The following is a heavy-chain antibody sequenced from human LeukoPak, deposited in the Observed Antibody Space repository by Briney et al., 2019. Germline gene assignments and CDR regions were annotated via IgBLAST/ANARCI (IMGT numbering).Heavy chain of an antibody. CDR3: ARDARGYGINYYYYYGMDV. J-gene: IGHJ6*02. Sequence: GGSLRLSCAASGFTFSSYEMNWVRQAPGKGLEWVSYISSSGSTIYYADSVKGRFTISRDNAKNSLYLQMNSLRAEDTAVYYCARDARGYGINYYYYYGMDVWGQGTTFTVSS. CDR2: ISSSGSTI. CDR1: GFTFSSYE. D-gene: IGHD5-18*01. V-gene: IGHV3-48*03.